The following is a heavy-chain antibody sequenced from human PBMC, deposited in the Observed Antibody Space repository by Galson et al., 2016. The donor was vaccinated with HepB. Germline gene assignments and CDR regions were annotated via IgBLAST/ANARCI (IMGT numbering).Heavy chain of an antibody. J-gene: IGHJ3*02. CDR3: ARHGYYSYAAFDI. D-gene: IGHD3-22*01. Sequence: TLSLTCTVSGGSISGYYWSWIRQPPGKGLEWIGNMFYSGTTNYNPSLKSRVTISVDTSKSQFSLKLSSVTAADTAIYYCARHGYYSYAAFDIWGQGTMVTVSS. V-gene: IGHV4-59*08. CDR2: MFYSGTT. CDR1: GGSISGYY.